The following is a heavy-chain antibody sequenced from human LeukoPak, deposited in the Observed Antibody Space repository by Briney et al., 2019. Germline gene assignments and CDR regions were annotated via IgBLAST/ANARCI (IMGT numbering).Heavy chain of an antibody. CDR3: ARVRSAAGQYYFDY. V-gene: IGHV4-59*01. Sequence: SETLSLTCTVSGGSISTYYWSWIRQPPGKGLEWIGYIYYSGSTNYNPSLKSRVTISVDTSKNQFSLKLSSVTAADTAVYYCARVRSAAGQYYFDYWGQGTLVTVSS. J-gene: IGHJ4*02. CDR2: IYYSGST. CDR1: GGSISTYY. D-gene: IGHD6-13*01.